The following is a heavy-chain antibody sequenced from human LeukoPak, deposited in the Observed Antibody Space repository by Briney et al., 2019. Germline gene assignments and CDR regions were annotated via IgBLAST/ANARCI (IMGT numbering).Heavy chain of an antibody. CDR3: ARYCSGVSCYSGVDY. V-gene: IGHV3-23*01. Sequence: PGGSLRLSCAASGFTFSNYVMIWVRQAPGKGLEWASTISGSGNTYYADSVKGRFSISRDNSKNTLFLQMNSLRTEDTALYYCARYCSGVSCYSGVDYWGQGTLVTVSS. CDR1: GFTFSNYV. J-gene: IGHJ4*02. CDR2: ISGSGNT. D-gene: IGHD2-15*01.